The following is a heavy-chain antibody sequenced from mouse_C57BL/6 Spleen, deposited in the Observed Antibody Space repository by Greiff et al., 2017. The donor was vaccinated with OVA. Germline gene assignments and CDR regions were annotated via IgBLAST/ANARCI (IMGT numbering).Heavy chain of an antibody. CDR2: ISSGSSTI. CDR3: ARDYYSKGGYAMDY. D-gene: IGHD2-5*01. Sequence: DVKLVESGGGLVKPGGSLKLSCAASGFTFSDYGMHWVRQAPEKGLEWVAYISSGSSTIYYADTVKGRFTISRDNAKNTLFLQMTSLRSEDTAMYYCARDYYSKGGYAMDYWGQGTSVTVSS. CDR1: GFTFSDYG. J-gene: IGHJ4*01. V-gene: IGHV5-17*01.